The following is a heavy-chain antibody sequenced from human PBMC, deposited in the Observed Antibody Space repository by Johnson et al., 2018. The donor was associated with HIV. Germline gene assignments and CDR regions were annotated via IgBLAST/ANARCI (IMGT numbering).Heavy chain of an antibody. Sequence: VQLVESGGGLVKPGGSLRLSCAASGFTFSGYGMHWVRQAPGKGLEWVAVISYDGSNIYYAESVKGRFTISRDNSKNAMYLQMNSLRTEDMAVYYCARGGGVVGNAFDIWGQGTMVTVSS. J-gene: IGHJ3*02. CDR3: ARGGGVVGNAFDI. CDR2: ISYDGSNI. CDR1: GFTFSGYG. V-gene: IGHV3-30*03. D-gene: IGHD1-26*01.